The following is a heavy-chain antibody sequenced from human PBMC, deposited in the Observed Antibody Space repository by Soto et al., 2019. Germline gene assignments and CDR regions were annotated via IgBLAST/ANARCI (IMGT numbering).Heavy chain of an antibody. J-gene: IGHJ4*02. Sequence: PSETLSLTCTVSGGSISSSSYYWGWIRQPPGKGLEWIGSIYYSGSTYYNPSLKSRVTISVDTSKNQFSLKLSSVTAADTAVYYCASPIAGDQALFDYWGQGTLVTVSS. CDR1: GGSISSSSYY. D-gene: IGHD7-27*01. CDR2: IYYSGST. V-gene: IGHV4-39*01. CDR3: ASPIAGDQALFDY.